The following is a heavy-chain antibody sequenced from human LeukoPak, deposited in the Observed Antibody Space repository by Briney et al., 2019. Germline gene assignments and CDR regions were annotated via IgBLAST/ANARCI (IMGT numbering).Heavy chain of an antibody. D-gene: IGHD1-26*01. V-gene: IGHV4-59*01. Sequence: SETLSLTCTVSGGSISSYYWSWIRQPPGKGLEWIGYIYYSGSTNYSPSLKSRVTISVDTSKNQFSLKLSSVTAADTAVYYCARVSRSWEVDYWGQGTLVTVSS. CDR1: GGSISSYY. J-gene: IGHJ4*02. CDR2: IYYSGST. CDR3: ARVSRSWEVDY.